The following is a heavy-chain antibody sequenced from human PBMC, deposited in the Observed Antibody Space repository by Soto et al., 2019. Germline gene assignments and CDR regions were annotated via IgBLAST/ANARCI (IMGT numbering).Heavy chain of an antibody. D-gene: IGHD2-15*01. Sequence: GGSLRLSCAASGFTFSSYGMHWVRQAPGKGLEWVAVISYDGSNKYYADSVKGRFTISRDNSKNTLYLQMNSLRAEDTAVYYCAKDSMVVADTQPFTYYYGMDVWGQGTTVTVSS. CDR3: AKDSMVVADTQPFTYYYGMDV. V-gene: IGHV3-30*18. J-gene: IGHJ6*02. CDR1: GFTFSSYG. CDR2: ISYDGSNK.